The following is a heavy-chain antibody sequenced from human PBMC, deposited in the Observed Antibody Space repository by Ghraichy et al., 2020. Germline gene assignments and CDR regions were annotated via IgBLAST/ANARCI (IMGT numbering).Heavy chain of an antibody. J-gene: IGHJ6*02. CDR2: ISGSGGST. D-gene: IGHD3-3*01. CDR3: AKWYPSGYSLYYYGMDV. CDR1: GFTFSSYA. Sequence: GGSLRLSCAASGFTFSSYAMSWVRQAPGKGLEWVSAISGSGGSTYYADSVKGRFTISRDNSKNTLYLQMNSLRAEDTAVYYCAKWYPSGYSLYYYGMDVWGQGTTVTVSS. V-gene: IGHV3-23*01.